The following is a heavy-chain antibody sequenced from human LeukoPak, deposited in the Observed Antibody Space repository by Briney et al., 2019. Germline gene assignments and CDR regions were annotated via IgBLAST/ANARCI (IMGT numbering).Heavy chain of an antibody. D-gene: IGHD2-15*01. CDR2: IGGSRVVT. CDR1: GFTFSSYA. V-gene: IGHV3-23*01. CDR3: AKGRTPDY. Sequence: GGSLSLSCAASGFTFSSYAMSWVRQDPGKGLQWVSSIGGSRVVTTNADSVKGRFTISRDNSNNTLYLQMNSLRAEDTAVYYCAKGRTPDYWGQGTLVTVSS. J-gene: IGHJ4*02.